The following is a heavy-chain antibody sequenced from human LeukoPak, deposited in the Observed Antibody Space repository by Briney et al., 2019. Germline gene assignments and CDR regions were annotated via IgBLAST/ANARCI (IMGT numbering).Heavy chain of an antibody. CDR3: ARLGDYQLLPYGAFDI. CDR1: RYSFTSYW. V-gene: IGHV5-51*01. Sequence: GESLKISCKGSRYSFTSYWIGWVRQMPGKGLEWMGIIYPGDSDTRYSPSFQGQVTISADKSISTAYLQWSSLKASDTAMYYCARLGDYQLLPYGAFDIWGQGTMVTVSS. D-gene: IGHD2-2*01. J-gene: IGHJ3*02. CDR2: IYPGDSDT.